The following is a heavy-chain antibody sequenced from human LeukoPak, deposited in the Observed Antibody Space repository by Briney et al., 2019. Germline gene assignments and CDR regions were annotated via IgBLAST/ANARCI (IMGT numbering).Heavy chain of an antibody. V-gene: IGHV1-2*06. D-gene: IGHD3-10*01. Sequence: GASVKVSCKTSGYTFSGYFVHWVRQAPGQGLEWMGRINAGSGDTEFAQKFQGRVTMTRDTSISTAYMEVSRLKSDDTAVYYCARDAISRGIVDYWGQGTLVTVSS. CDR3: ARDAISRGIVDY. CDR1: GYTFSGYF. CDR2: INAGSGDT. J-gene: IGHJ4*02.